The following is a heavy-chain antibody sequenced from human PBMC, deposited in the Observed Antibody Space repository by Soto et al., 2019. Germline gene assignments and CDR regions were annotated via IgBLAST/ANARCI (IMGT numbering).Heavy chain of an antibody. CDR1: GYTFTSYY. V-gene: IGHV1-46*01. CDR3: ATHFYDSSGYYQALDY. Sequence: ASVKVSCKASGYTFTSYYIHWVRQAPGQGLERMGIINPSGGSTSYAQKFQGRVTMTRDTSTSTVYMELSSLRSEDTAVYYCATHFYDSSGYYQALDYWGQGTLVTVSS. CDR2: INPSGGST. J-gene: IGHJ4*02. D-gene: IGHD3-22*01.